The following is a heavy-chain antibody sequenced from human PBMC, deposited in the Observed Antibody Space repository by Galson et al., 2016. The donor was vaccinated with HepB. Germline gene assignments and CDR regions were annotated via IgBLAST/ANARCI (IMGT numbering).Heavy chain of an antibody. CDR1: GFNIREYW. Sequence: SLRLSCAASGFNIREYWMHWVRQAPGKGLVWVSLIKGGGTDTTYADFVKGRFTISRDIAKNTLYLEMNSLRAEDTAVYYCIGSRSNDNYCGQGTLVTASS. V-gene: IGHV3-74*03. J-gene: IGHJ4*02. CDR3: IGSRSNDNY. D-gene: IGHD3-10*01. CDR2: IKGGGTDT.